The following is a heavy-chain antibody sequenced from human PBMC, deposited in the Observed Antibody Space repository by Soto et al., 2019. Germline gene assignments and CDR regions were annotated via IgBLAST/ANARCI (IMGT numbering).Heavy chain of an antibody. D-gene: IGHD3-10*01. CDR3: ARVDSGSGSYYGDY. Sequence: QVQLQESGPGLVQPSQTLSLTCTVSGGSISSGDCYWSWIRQPPGKGLEWIGYIYFSGSTYYNPSLKSRVTISLDTSKNQFSLKLSSVTAADTAVYYCARVDSGSGSYYGDYWGQGTLVTASS. CDR2: IYFSGST. CDR1: GGSISSGDCY. J-gene: IGHJ4*02. V-gene: IGHV4-30-4*01.